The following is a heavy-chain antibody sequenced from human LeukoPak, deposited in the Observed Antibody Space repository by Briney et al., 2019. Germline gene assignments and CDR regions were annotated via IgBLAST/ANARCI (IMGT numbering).Heavy chain of an antibody. J-gene: IGHJ4*02. Sequence: GASVKVSCKASGYTFTSYGISWVRQATGQGLEWMGGIIPIFGTANYAQKFQGRVTITADESTSTAYMELSSLRSEDTAVYYCAREGKQQLGYFDYWGQGTLVTVSS. D-gene: IGHD6-13*01. CDR3: AREGKQQLGYFDY. CDR1: GYTFTSYG. CDR2: IIPIFGTA. V-gene: IGHV1-69*13.